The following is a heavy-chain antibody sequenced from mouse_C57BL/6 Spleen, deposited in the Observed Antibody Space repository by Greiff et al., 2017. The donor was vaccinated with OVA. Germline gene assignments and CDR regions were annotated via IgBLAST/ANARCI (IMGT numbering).Heavy chain of an antibody. CDR1: GYTSTDYE. CDR2: IDPETGGT. V-gene: IGHV1-15*01. Sequence: QVQLQQSGAELVRPGASVTLSCKASGYTSTDYEMHWVKQTPVHGLEWIGAIDPETGGTAYNQKFKGKAILTADKSSSTAYMELRSLTSEDSAVYYCTRSGITTVVGYAMDYWGQGTSVTVSS. CDR3: TRSGITTVVGYAMDY. D-gene: IGHD1-1*01. J-gene: IGHJ4*01.